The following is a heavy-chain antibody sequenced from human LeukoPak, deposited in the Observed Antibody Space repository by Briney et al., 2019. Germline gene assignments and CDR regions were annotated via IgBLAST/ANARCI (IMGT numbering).Heavy chain of an antibody. D-gene: IGHD3-10*01. Sequence: PGGSLRLSCAASGFTVSSKYMSWVRQAPGKGLEWVSVMYSGGSTYYADSVEGRFTISRDNSKNTVYLQMNSLRAEDTAVYYCASATMVRGPHFDYWGQGTLVTVSS. J-gene: IGHJ4*02. V-gene: IGHV3-53*01. CDR1: GFTVSSKY. CDR2: MYSGGST. CDR3: ASATMVRGPHFDY.